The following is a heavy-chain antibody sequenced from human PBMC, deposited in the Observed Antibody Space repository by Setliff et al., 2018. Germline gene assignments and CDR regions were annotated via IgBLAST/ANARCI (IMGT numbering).Heavy chain of an antibody. D-gene: IGHD3-10*02. Sequence: GGSLRLSCAASGFTFSTYYMHWVRQPPGKGLEWVAFVHYDGVNKHYRDSVKGRFTISRDNSKNTLYLQMNSLRPDDTAVYYCARNVGLDYWGQGALVTVSS. V-gene: IGHV3-30*02. CDR2: VHYDGVNK. CDR1: GFTFSTYY. J-gene: IGHJ4*02. CDR3: ARNVGLDY.